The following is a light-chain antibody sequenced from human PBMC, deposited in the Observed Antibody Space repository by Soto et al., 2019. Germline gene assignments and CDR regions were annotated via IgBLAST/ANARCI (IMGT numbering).Light chain of an antibody. V-gene: IGLV1-51*01. CDR1: SSNIGNNY. Sequence: QSVLTQPPSVSAAPGQKVTISCSGSSSNIGNNYVSWYQQVPGTAPKLLIYDNHQRPSGIPDRFSGSKSGTSATLVITGLQTGDEAEYYCGTWDTSLSAYVVFGGGTKVTVL. CDR3: GTWDTSLSAYVV. J-gene: IGLJ2*01. CDR2: DNH.